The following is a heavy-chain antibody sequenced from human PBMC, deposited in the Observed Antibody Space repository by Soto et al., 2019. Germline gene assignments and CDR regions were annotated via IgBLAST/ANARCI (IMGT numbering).Heavy chain of an antibody. CDR3: ARVVVVATTRSVWFDP. Sequence: SETLSLTCAVSGGSISSGGYSWSWIRQPPGKGLEWIGYIYHSGGTYYNPSLKSRVTISGDRSKNQFSRKRSSVTAADTAVYYCARVVVVATTRSVWFDPWGQGTLVTAPQ. CDR1: GGSISSGGYS. D-gene: IGHD2-15*01. CDR2: IYHSGGT. J-gene: IGHJ5*02. V-gene: IGHV4-30-2*01.